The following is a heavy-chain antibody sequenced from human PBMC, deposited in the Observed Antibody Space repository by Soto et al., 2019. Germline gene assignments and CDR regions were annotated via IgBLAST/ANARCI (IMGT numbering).Heavy chain of an antibody. D-gene: IGHD6-19*01. J-gene: IGHJ4*02. V-gene: IGHV3-7*01. CDR2: IRDSGSRK. CDR1: GFTFSSYA. Sequence: GGSLRLSCAASGFTFSSYAMSWVRQAPGKGLEWVANIRDSGSRKYYVDSVKGRFTISRDNAKNSLYLQMNSLRAEDTAVYYCARDSAVAATFDYWGQGTLVTVSS. CDR3: ARDSAVAATFDY.